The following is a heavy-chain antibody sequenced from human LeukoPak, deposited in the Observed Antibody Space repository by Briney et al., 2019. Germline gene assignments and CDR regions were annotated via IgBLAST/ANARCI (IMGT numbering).Heavy chain of an antibody. CDR2: IYYSGST. D-gene: IGHD6-13*01. CDR3: AGSDSSSCLDY. V-gene: IGHV4-59*08. Sequence: PSETLSLTCTVSGGSISSYYWSWIRQPPGKGLEWIGYIYYSGSTNYNPSLKSRVTISVDTSKNQFSLKLSSVTAADTAVYYCAGSDSSSCLDYWGQGTLATVSS. J-gene: IGHJ4*02. CDR1: GGSISSYY.